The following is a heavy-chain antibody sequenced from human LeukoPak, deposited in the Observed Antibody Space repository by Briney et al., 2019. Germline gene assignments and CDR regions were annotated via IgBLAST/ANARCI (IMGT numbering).Heavy chain of an antibody. Sequence: AGGGPRISSCASGVSLSSNHMRWGRPAPREGVGGGSVIFSGGSTYYADSVKGRFTISRDNSKNTLYLQMNSLRAEDTAVYYCARDLGSGTTYKGIDAFDIWGQGTMVTVSS. CDR1: GVSLSSNH. CDR3: ARDLGSGTTYKGIDAFDI. V-gene: IGHV3-53*01. CDR2: IFSGGST. J-gene: IGHJ3*02. D-gene: IGHD1-1*01.